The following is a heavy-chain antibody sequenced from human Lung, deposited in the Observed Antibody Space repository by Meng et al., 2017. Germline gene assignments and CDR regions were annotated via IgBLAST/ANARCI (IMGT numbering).Heavy chain of an antibody. J-gene: IGHJ4*02. Sequence: HVQLLQSGAEVKQPGASLKVSCKASDYTFTDYGVCWVRQAPGQGLEWMAWLGAHPGDTSFAPKFLGRVTVTADTATATAYMELRSLRSDDTAVYYCARGTPGRSYCDYWGLGTLVTVSS. CDR1: DYTFTDYG. V-gene: IGHV1-18*01. CDR3: ARGTPGRSYCDY. D-gene: IGHD3-10*01. CDR2: LGAHPGDT.